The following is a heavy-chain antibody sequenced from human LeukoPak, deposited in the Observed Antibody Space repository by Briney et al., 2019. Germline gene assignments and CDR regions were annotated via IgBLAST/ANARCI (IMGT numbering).Heavy chain of an antibody. CDR1: GFTLSHYQ. Sequence: GGSLRLSCAMSGFTLSHYQMNWVRQAPGKGLEWVSYINSGSEAIYYADSVKGRFIISRDNAKNSLYLQMNSLRAEDTALCYCVRDDNRGYAMDVWGQGTTVTVSS. CDR3: VRDDNRGYAMDV. J-gene: IGHJ6*02. V-gene: IGHV3-48*01. CDR2: INSGSEAI. D-gene: IGHD1-14*01.